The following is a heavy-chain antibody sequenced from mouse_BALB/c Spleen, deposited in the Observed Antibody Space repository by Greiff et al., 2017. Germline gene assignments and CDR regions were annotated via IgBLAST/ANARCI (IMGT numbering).Heavy chain of an antibody. CDR2: IDPSDSET. CDR1: GYSFTSYW. CDR3: ARGVYYYGSSPSYYARDY. J-gene: IGHJ4*01. D-gene: IGHD1-1*01. Sequence: VQLQQSGPQLVRPGASVKISCKASGYSFTSYWMHWVKQRPGQGLEWIGMIDPSDSETRLNQKFKDKATLTVDKSSSTAYMQLSSPTSEDSAVYYCARGVYYYGSSPSYYARDYWGQGTSVTVSS. V-gene: IGHV1S126*01.